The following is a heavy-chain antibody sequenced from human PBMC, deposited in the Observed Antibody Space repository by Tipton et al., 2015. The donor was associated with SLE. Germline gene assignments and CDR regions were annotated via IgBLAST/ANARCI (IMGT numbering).Heavy chain of an antibody. CDR1: GYSISSGYY. D-gene: IGHD2-2*01. V-gene: IGHV4-38-2*01. J-gene: IGHJ4*02. CDR3: ARVAPAEVFDY. Sequence: PGLVKPSETLSLTCAVSGYSISSGYYWGWIRQSPGKGLEWIGSMYHSGSTYYNPSLKSRVTISIDTSKNQFSLKLSSVTAADTAVYYCARVAPAEVFDYWGQGTLVTVSS. CDR2: MYHSGST.